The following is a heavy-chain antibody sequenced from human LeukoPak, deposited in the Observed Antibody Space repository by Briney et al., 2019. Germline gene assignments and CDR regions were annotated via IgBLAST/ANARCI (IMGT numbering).Heavy chain of an antibody. V-gene: IGHV4-59*08. CDR3: TRNLEY. CDR2: IHDSGIT. Sequence: SETLSLTCTVSGGSIRNYYCSWIRQPPGKGLEWIGYIHDSGITNYNPSLKSRVTLSVDTSKNQFSLKLNSVTAADTAVYYCTRNLEYWGQGTLVTVSS. CDR1: GGSIRNYY. J-gene: IGHJ4*02. D-gene: IGHD3-3*01.